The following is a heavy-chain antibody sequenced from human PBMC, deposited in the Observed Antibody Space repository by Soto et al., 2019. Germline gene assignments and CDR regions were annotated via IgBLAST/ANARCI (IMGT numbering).Heavy chain of an antibody. CDR3: ARQLETAMVSQYGMDV. D-gene: IGHD5-18*01. CDR1: GYTFTSYY. V-gene: IGHV1-46*01. J-gene: IGHJ6*02. Sequence: ASVKVSCKASGYTFTSYYRHWVRQAPGQGLEWMGIINPSGGSTSYAQKFQGRVTMTRDTSTSTVYMELSSLRSEDTAVYYCARQLETAMVSQYGMDVWGQGTTVTVS. CDR2: INPSGGST.